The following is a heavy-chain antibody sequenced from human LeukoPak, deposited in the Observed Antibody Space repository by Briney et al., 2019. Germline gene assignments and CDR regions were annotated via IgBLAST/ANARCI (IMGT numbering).Heavy chain of an antibody. CDR3: AKWGDYDVLTGYYDPDY. J-gene: IGHJ4*02. Sequence: PGGSLRLSCAASGFTFINYAMHWVRQAPGKGLEWVAIISYDGNNKYYADSVKGRFTISRDNSKNTLYLQMNSLRAEDTAVYYCAKWGDYDVLTGYYDPDYWGQGTLVTVSS. CDR1: GFTFINYA. CDR2: ISYDGNNK. V-gene: IGHV3-30-3*02. D-gene: IGHD3-9*01.